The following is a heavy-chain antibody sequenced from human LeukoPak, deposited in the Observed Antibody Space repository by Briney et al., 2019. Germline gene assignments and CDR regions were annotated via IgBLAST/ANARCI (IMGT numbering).Heavy chain of an antibody. CDR3: ARRYYDSSGYYYHFDY. D-gene: IGHD3-22*01. Sequence: PGGSLRLSCAASGFTFSDYYMSWIRQAPGKGLEWVSYISSSSSYTNYADSVKGRFTISRDDAKNSLYLQMNSLRAEDTAVYYCARRYYDSSGYYYHFDYWGQGTLVTVSS. J-gene: IGHJ4*02. CDR1: GFTFSDYY. CDR2: ISSSSSYT. V-gene: IGHV3-11*06.